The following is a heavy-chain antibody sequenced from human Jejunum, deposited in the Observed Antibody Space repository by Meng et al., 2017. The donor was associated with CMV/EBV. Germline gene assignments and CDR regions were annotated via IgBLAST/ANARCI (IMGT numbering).Heavy chain of an antibody. CDR2: INHDGTDT. Sequence: EVQLVESGGGLVQPGGSLRLSCAASGLTFSSYWMHWVRQAPGKGLVWVSRINHDGTDTKYADSVKGRFTISRDNARNTLFLQMHSLTVDDTAMYFCASGSTIPDYWGQGALVTVFS. V-gene: IGHV3-74*02. J-gene: IGHJ4*02. CDR1: GLTFSSYW. CDR3: ASGSTIPDY. D-gene: IGHD1-1*01.